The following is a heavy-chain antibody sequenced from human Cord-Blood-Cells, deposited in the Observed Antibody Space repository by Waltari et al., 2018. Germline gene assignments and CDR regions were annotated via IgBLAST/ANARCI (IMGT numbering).Heavy chain of an antibody. V-gene: IGHV3-30*04. D-gene: IGHD2-2*01. CDR2: ISYDGSNK. CDR1: GFTFSSYA. CDR3: ARDPCSSTSCYYFDY. Sequence: QVQLVESGGGVVQPGRSLRLSCAASGFTFSSYAMHWVRQAPGKGLEWVTVISYDGSNKYYADSVKGRFTISRENSKNTLYLQMNSLRAEDTAVYYCARDPCSSTSCYYFDYWGQGTLVTVSS. J-gene: IGHJ4*02.